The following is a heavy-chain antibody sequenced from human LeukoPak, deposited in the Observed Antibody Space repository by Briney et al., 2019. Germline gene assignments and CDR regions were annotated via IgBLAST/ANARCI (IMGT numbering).Heavy chain of an antibody. V-gene: IGHV3-33*01. CDR3: ARDNGGNSGTPGSFDY. CDR2: IWYDGSKK. D-gene: IGHD4-23*01. J-gene: IGHJ4*02. Sequence: GRSLRLSCAASGFTLSGYGMHWVRQAPGKGLEWVAVIWYDGSKKYYADSVKGRFTISRDNSKNTIYVQMNSLRAEDTAVYYCARDNGGNSGTPGSFDYWGQGTLVTVSS. CDR1: GFTLSGYG.